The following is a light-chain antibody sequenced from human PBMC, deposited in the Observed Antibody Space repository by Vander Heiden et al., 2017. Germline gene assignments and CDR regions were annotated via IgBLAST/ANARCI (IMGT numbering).Light chain of an antibody. V-gene: IGLV2-8*01. CDR3: SSYGGSNNYV. CDR1: SRDAGGFSH. CDR2: EVT. J-gene: IGLJ1*01. Sequence: QSALTQPPSACGSHGQSVAVSCTGPSRDAGGFSHVSWSLQHPGNAPILLIYEVTKRPSRVPDRFAGSKSGNTASLSVSGLQAEDEVDYYCSSYGGSNNYVFGSGTKVTVL.